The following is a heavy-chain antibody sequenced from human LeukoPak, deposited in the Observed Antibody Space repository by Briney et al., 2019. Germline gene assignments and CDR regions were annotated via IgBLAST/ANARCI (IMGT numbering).Heavy chain of an antibody. CDR1: GYTFTSYD. Sequence: GASVKVSCKASGYTFTSYDINWVRQATGQGLEWMGWMNPNSGDTGYAQKFQGRVTITRNTSISTAYMELSSLRSEDTAVYYCARESGGANTYYYYYMDVWGKGTTVTVSS. J-gene: IGHJ6*03. CDR3: ARESGGANTYYYYYMDV. D-gene: IGHD1-26*01. CDR2: MNPNSGDT. V-gene: IGHV1-8*03.